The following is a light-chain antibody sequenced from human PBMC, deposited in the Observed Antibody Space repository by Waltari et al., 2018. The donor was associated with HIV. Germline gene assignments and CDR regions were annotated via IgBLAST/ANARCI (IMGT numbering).Light chain of an antibody. CDR3: MEALQTSLP. CDR2: FGS. Sequence: DSVMTQTPLSLPVTTGEPASLTCRSSESLPHSNGKNYLDWYLQQPAQSPQLLIYFGSNQASGVPDRFSGIGSDTDFTLRISRGEAEDVGVYDCMEALQTSLPFSGATKVELK. V-gene: IGKV2-28*01. J-gene: IGKJ4*02. CDR1: ESLPHSNGKNY.